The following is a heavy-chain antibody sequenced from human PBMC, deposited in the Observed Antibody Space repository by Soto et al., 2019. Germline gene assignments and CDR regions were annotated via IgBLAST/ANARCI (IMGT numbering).Heavy chain of an antibody. CDR2: TGGGGVST. V-gene: IGHV3-23*01. Sequence: EVQLLESGGGWVEPGGSLRLSCAASGFTFRSYAMSWVRQAPGKGLEWVSYTGGGGVSTYYADSVKGRFTSSRDDSKNTLYLQMNSLRAEDTALYYCAKIVGGGSHHDAFDIWGQGTMVTVSS. J-gene: IGHJ3*02. CDR1: GFTFRSYA. CDR3: AKIVGGGSHHDAFDI. D-gene: IGHD2-15*01.